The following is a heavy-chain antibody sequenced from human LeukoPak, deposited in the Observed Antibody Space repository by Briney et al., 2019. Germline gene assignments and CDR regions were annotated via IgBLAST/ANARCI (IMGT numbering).Heavy chain of an antibody. J-gene: IGHJ6*02. Sequence: GESLKISCKGSGYSFTSYWIGWVRQMPGKGLEWMGIIYPGDSDTRYSPSFQGQVTISADKSISTAYLQWSSLKASDTAMYYCARTHFGGYKGYYGMDVWGQETTVTVSS. V-gene: IGHV5-51*01. D-gene: IGHD3-10*01. CDR2: IYPGDSDT. CDR3: ARTHFGGYKGYYGMDV. CDR1: GYSFTSYW.